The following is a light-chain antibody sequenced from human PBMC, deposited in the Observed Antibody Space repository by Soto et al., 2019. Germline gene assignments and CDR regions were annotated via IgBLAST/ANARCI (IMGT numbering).Light chain of an antibody. CDR3: QQSFSSPRT. J-gene: IGKJ1*01. V-gene: IGKV1-39*01. CDR1: QDVSTF. Sequence: DIQMTQSPSSLSASVGDRVTITCRASQDVSTFLNWYQQKPGNVPKSLIYAASNLQSGVPSRFSGSGSGTDFTLTISSLQPEDFATYYCQQSFSSPRTFGHGTKVEIK. CDR2: AAS.